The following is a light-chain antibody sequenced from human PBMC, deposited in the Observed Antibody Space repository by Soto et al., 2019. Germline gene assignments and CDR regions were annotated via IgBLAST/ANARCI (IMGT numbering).Light chain of an antibody. CDR2: EVS. Sequence: QSALTQPPSASGSPGQSVTISCTGTSSDVGGYYYVSWYQQHPGKAPKLMIYEVSKRPSGVPDRFSGSKSGNTASLTVSGLQAEDEADYYCSSYAGTNTPYVFGTGTKLIVL. V-gene: IGLV2-8*01. CDR3: SSYAGTNTPYV. CDR1: SSDVGGYYY. J-gene: IGLJ1*01.